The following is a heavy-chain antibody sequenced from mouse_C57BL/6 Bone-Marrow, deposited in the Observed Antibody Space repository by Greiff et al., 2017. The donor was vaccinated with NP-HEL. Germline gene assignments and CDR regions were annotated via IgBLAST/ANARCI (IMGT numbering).Heavy chain of an antibody. V-gene: IGHV5-17*01. D-gene: IGHD1-1*01. CDR2: ISSGSSTI. CDR1: GFTFSDYG. Sequence: EVHLVESGGGLVKPGGSLKLSCAASGFTFSDYGMHWVRQAPEKGLEWVAYISSGSSTIYYADTVKGRFTISRDNAKNTLFLQMTSLRSEDTAMYYCARRIYGSWYFDVWGTGTTVTVSS. J-gene: IGHJ1*03. CDR3: ARRIYGSWYFDV.